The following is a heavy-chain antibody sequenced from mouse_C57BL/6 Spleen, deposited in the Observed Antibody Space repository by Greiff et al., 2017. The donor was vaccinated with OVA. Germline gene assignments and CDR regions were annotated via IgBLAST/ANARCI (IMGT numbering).Heavy chain of an antibody. Sequence: VQLKESGPGLVKPSQSLSLTCSVTGYSITSGYYWNWIRQFPGNKLEWMGYISYDGSNNYNPSLKNRISITRDTSKNQFFLKLNSVTTEDTATYYCARERELGFAYWGQGTLVTVSA. J-gene: IGHJ3*01. CDR3: ARERELGFAY. CDR1: GYSITSGYY. V-gene: IGHV3-6*01. CDR2: ISYDGSN. D-gene: IGHD4-1*01.